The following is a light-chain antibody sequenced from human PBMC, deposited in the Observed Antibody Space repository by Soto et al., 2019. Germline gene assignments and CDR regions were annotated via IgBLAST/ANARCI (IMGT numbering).Light chain of an antibody. J-gene: IGLJ1*01. CDR2: EVS. CDR1: SSDVGGYNY. Sequence: QSALTQPASVSGSPGQSITIACTGTSSDVGGYNYVSWYQQHPGKAPKHIIYEVSTRPSGVSNRFSCSKSGNTASLTIYGLQAEDEADYYCNSYTSKSTGVVGTGTKVTVL. CDR3: NSYTSKSTGV. V-gene: IGLV2-14*01.